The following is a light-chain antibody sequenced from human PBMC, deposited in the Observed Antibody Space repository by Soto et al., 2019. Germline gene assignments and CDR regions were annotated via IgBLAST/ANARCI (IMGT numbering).Light chain of an antibody. J-gene: IGKJ1*01. V-gene: IGKV1-5*03. CDR3: QQYNSYLRT. CDR2: KAS. CDR1: QSISSW. Sequence: DIQMTQSPSTPSASVGDRVTITCRASQSISSWLAWYQQKPGKAPKLLIYKASSLESGVPSRFSGSGSGTEFTLTISSLQPDDFATYYCQQYNSYLRTFGQGTKV.